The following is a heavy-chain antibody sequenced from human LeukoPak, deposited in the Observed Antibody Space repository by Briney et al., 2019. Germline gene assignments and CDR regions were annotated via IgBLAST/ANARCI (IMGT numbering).Heavy chain of an antibody. D-gene: IGHD3-22*01. CDR3: AKDGLYYDGSEHVYYFDS. CDR2: IIYSGGAT. Sequence: GGSLRLSCAASGFTFSRSAMTWVRQGPGTGLEFVASIIYSGGATYYPDSVKGRFTISRDNSKNTLYLQMNSLRAEDTALYYCAKDGLYYDGSEHVYYFDSWGQGTLVPVSS. CDR1: GFTFSRSA. J-gene: IGHJ4*02. V-gene: IGHV3-23*01.